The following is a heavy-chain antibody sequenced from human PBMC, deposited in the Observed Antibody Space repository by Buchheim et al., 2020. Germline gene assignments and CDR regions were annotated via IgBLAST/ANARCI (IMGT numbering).Heavy chain of an antibody. D-gene: IGHD3-10*01. CDR2: IIPVLGIA. CDR1: GGTFSSYA. CDR3: ARWSVSGDYGSGSYYNPYYYGMDV. J-gene: IGHJ6*02. Sequence: QVQLVQSGAEVKKPGSSVKVSCKASGGTFSSYAISWVRQAPGQGLEWMGRIIPVLGIANYAQKFQGRVTITADKSTSTAYMELSSLRSEDTAVYYCARWSVSGDYGSGSYYNPYYYGMDVWGQGTT. V-gene: IGHV1-69*04.